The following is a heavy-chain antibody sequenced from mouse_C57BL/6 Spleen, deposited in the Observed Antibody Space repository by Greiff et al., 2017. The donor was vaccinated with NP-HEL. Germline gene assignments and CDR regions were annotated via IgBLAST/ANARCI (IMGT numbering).Heavy chain of an antibody. J-gene: IGHJ4*01. Sequence: QVQLQQSGAELVKPGASVKMSCKASGYTFTSYWITWVKQRPGQGLEWIGDIYPGSGSTNYNEKFKSKATLTVDTSSSTAYMQLSSLTSEDSAVYYCARQGDYDEYYYAMDYWGQGTSVTVSS. V-gene: IGHV1-55*01. CDR3: ARQGDYDEYYYAMDY. D-gene: IGHD2-4*01. CDR2: IYPGSGST. CDR1: GYTFTSYW.